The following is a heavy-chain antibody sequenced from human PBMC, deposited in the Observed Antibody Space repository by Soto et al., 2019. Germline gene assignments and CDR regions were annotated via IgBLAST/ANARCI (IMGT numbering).Heavy chain of an antibody. CDR3: ARVWGGAFDI. J-gene: IGHJ3*02. CDR2: IYYSGST. D-gene: IGHD3-10*01. V-gene: IGHV4-59*01. CDR1: GGSISSYY. Sequence: QVQLQESGPGLVKPSETLSLTCTVSGGSISSYYWSWIRQPPGKGLEWIGYIYYSGSTNYNPSPKSRVSISVDTSKNQLSLKLSSVTAADTAVYYCARVWGGAFDIWGQGTMVTVSS.